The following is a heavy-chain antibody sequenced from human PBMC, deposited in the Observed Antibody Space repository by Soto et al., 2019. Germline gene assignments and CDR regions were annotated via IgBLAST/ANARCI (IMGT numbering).Heavy chain of an antibody. CDR1: GYTFTGYY. J-gene: IGHJ4*02. CDR3: TRTLTFGGVIYFDY. Sequence: ASVKVSCKASGYTFTGYYIHWVRQAPGQGLEWMGWINPNSGGRSYAQKFQGRVTMTRDTSVSTAYMELSSLRYDDTAVYYCTRTLTFGGVIYFDYWSQATLVTV. D-gene: IGHD3-16*01. CDR2: INPNSGGR. V-gene: IGHV1-2*02.